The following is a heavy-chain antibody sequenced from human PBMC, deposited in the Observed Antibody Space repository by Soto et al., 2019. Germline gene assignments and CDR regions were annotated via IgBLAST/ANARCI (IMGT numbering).Heavy chain of an antibody. J-gene: IGHJ6*02. CDR1: GGTFSSYA. V-gene: IGHV1-69*01. CDR3: ARSKGSSTSFEIYYYDYYSMDV. D-gene: IGHD2-2*01. Sequence: QVQLVQSGAEVKKPGSSVKVSCKASGGTFSSYAISWVRQAPGQGLEWMGGIIHISGTANYAQKFQGRVTNTADESTTTAYRELSSLRSEDTAVYYCARSKGSSTSFEIYYYDYYSMDVWGQGTTVTVSS. CDR2: IIHISGTA.